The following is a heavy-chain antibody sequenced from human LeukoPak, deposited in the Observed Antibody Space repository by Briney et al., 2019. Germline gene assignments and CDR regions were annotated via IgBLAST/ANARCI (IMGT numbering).Heavy chain of an antibody. D-gene: IGHD6-19*01. J-gene: IGHJ4*02. CDR3: ARGTLYSGWSYYFDS. CDR2: INHSGST. Sequence: SETLSLTCAAYGGSFSGYYWSWLRQPPGKGLEWIGEINHSGSTNYNPSLKSRVTISVDTSKNQFSLKLSSVTAADTALYYCARGTLYSGWSYYFDSWGQGTLVTVSS. V-gene: IGHV4-34*01. CDR1: GGSFSGYY.